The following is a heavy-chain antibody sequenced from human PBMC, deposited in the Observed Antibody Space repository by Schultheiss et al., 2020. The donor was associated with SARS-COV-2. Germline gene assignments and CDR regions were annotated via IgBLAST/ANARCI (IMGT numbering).Heavy chain of an antibody. CDR2: IYHSGST. CDR3: ARGGDYGDYGHYYYGMDV. D-gene: IGHD4-17*01. J-gene: IGHJ6*02. V-gene: IGHV4-4*02. CDR1: GGSISSSNW. Sequence: SETLSLTCAVSGGSISSSNWWSWIRQSPGKGLEWIGEIYHSGSTNYNPSLKSRVTISVDTSKNQFSLQLNSVTPEDTAVYYCARGGDYGDYGHYYYGMDVWGQGTTVTVSS.